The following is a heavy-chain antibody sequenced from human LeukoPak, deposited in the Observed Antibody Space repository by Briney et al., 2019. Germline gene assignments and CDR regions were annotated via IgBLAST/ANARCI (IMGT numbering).Heavy chain of an antibody. V-gene: IGHV1-69*06. J-gene: IGHJ3*02. CDR1: GGTFSSYA. Sequence: SVKLSCKSSGGTFSSYAISWVRQAPGQGLEWMGGIIPIFGTANYAQRFQGRVTINADKSTSTAYMELSSLRSEDTAVYYCARDEAAKIAFAIWGQGTMVTVSS. CDR3: ARDEAAKIAFAI. CDR2: IIPIFGTA. D-gene: IGHD6-25*01.